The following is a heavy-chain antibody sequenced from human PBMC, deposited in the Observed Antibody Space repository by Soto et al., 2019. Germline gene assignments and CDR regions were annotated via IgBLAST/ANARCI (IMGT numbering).Heavy chain of an antibody. Sequence: GGSLRLSCAASGFTFSSYGMHWVRQAPGKGLEWVAVIWYDGSNKYYADSVKGRFTISRDNSKNTLYLQMNSLRAEDTAVYYCARDGCSGGSCPLGYFQHWGQGTLVTVSS. CDR2: IWYDGSNK. J-gene: IGHJ1*01. D-gene: IGHD2-15*01. V-gene: IGHV3-33*01. CDR1: GFTFSSYG. CDR3: ARDGCSGGSCPLGYFQH.